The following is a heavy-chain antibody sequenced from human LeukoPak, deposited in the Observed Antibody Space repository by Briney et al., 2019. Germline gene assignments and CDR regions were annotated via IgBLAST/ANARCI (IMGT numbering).Heavy chain of an antibody. J-gene: IGHJ4*02. CDR3: GRGSVGFGESNY. Sequence: GGSLRLSCAASGFTFSSYGMHWVRQAPGKGLEWVAVISYDGSNKFYADSVKGRFTLSRDNSKNTLYLQMNSLRIEDTAVYYCGRGSVGFGESNYWGQGTLVTVSS. D-gene: IGHD3-10*01. CDR1: GFTFSSYG. CDR2: ISYDGSNK. V-gene: IGHV3-30*03.